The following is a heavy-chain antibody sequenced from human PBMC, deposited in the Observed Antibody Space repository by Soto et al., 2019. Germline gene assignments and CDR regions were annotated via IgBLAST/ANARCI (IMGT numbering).Heavy chain of an antibody. J-gene: IGHJ5*02. Sequence: EASVKVSCKASGYTFTSYGISWVRQAPGQGLEWMGWISAYNGNTNYAQKLQGRVTMTTDTSTSTAYMELRSLRSDDTAVYYCARIIEHSVVVAVHDWFDPWGQGTLVTVSS. CDR2: ISAYNGNT. V-gene: IGHV1-18*01. D-gene: IGHD2-15*01. CDR3: ARIIEHSVVVAVHDWFDP. CDR1: GYTFTSYG.